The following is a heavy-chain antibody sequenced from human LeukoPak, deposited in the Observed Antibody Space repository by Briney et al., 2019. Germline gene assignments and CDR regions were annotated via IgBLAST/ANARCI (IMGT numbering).Heavy chain of an antibody. Sequence: SETLSLTYAVYGGSFSGYYWSWIRQPPGKGLEWIGEINHSGSTNYNPSLKSRVTISVDTSKNQFSLKLSSVTAADTAVYYCARDRDEYYYGSGYYYYMDVWGKGTTVTVSS. J-gene: IGHJ6*03. CDR3: ARDRDEYYYGSGYYYYMDV. V-gene: IGHV4-34*01. D-gene: IGHD3-10*01. CDR1: GGSFSGYY. CDR2: INHSGST.